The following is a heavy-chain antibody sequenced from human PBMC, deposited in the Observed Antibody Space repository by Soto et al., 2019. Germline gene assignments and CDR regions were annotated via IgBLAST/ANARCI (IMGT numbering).Heavy chain of an antibody. CDR1: GFTFSSYA. Sequence: EVQLLESGGGLVQPGGSLRLSCAASGFTFSSYAMSWVRQAPGKGLEWVSAISGSGDSTNNADSVTGRFTISRDNSKNTLYLQMSSLRAEDTALYYCAKVRSGSYHHFDYWGQGTLVTVSS. D-gene: IGHD1-26*01. J-gene: IGHJ4*02. V-gene: IGHV3-23*01. CDR3: AKVRSGSYHHFDY. CDR2: ISGSGDST.